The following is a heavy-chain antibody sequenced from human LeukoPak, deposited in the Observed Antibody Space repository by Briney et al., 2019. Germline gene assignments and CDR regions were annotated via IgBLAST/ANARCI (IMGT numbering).Heavy chain of an antibody. D-gene: IGHD6-6*01. V-gene: IGHV1-69*05. CDR1: GGTFSSYA. Sequence: SVKVSCKASGGTFSSYAISWVRQAPGQGLEWMGGIIPIFGTANYAQKFQGRVTITTDESTSTAYMELSSLRSEDTAVYYCARGIAARPGGENWFDPWGQGTLVTVSS. CDR2: IIPIFGTA. CDR3: ARGIAARPGGENWFDP. J-gene: IGHJ5*02.